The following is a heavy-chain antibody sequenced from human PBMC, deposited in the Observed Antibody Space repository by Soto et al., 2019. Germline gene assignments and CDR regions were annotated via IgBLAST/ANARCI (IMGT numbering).Heavy chain of an antibody. CDR1: GFTFSSYA. J-gene: IGHJ4*02. CDR3: AKRSSSSTFDY. D-gene: IGHD6-6*01. Sequence: EVQLLESGGGLVQPGESLRLSCAASGFTFSSYAMSWVRQAPGKGLEWVSVISGSDDSTYYADSGKGRFNISRDNSKNTLYLQMTSLRAEDTAVYYCAKRSSSSTFDYWGQGTLVTVSS. CDR2: ISGSDDST. V-gene: IGHV3-23*01.